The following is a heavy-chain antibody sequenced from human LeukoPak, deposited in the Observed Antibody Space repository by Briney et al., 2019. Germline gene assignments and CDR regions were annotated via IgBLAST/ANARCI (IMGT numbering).Heavy chain of an antibody. J-gene: IGHJ5*02. V-gene: IGHV3-30-3*01. CDR2: ITENGSNK. Sequence: GGSLRLSCAASGFTFSTHTMHWVRQAPGKGLEWVAVITENGSNKFYADSVKGRFTISRDNSKNTLYLQMNSLRAEDTAVYYCAREFYYYDSSGPNWFDPWGQGTLVTVSS. CDR1: GFTFSTHT. D-gene: IGHD3-22*01. CDR3: AREFYYYDSSGPNWFDP.